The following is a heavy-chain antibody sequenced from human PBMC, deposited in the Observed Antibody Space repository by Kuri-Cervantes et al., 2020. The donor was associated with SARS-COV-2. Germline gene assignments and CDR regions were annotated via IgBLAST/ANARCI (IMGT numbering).Heavy chain of an antibody. V-gene: IGHV1-8*03. Sequence: ASVKVSCKASGYTFTSYDINWVRQATGQGLEWMGWMNPNSGNTGYAQKFQGRVTITRNTSISTAYMELSSLRYEDTAVYYCARERDYYGSGYIWGQGTTVTVSS. CDR3: ARERDYYGSGYI. D-gene: IGHD3-10*01. CDR1: GYTFTSYD. J-gene: IGHJ3*02. CDR2: MNPNSGNT.